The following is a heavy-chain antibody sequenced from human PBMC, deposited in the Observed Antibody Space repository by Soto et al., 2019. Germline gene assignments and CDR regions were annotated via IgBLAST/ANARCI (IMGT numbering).Heavy chain of an antibody. CDR2: LFYGGPS. CDR1: GGPIISTTHY. Sequence: QLPLQESGPGLVKPSETLSLTCSVSGGPIISTTHYWGWIRQPPGKGLEYIGSLFYGGPSYFIPSLESRSNISLDTSKNQFSLRLTSATAANTAGYYCVRRTIVLPAVGLDWYFALWGRGTLVTVSS. D-gene: IGHD3-10*01. J-gene: IGHJ2*01. CDR3: VRRTIVLPAVGLDWYFAL. V-gene: IGHV4-39*01.